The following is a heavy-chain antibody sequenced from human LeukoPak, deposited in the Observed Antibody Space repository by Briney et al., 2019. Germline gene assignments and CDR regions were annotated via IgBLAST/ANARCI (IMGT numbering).Heavy chain of an antibody. CDR1: RFTVSGNY. J-gene: IGHJ4*02. Sequence: GGSLRLSCASSRFTVSGNYMTWVRQAPGKGLEWVSVIYSDGGTYYADSVKGRFTISRDNSKNTLYLQMNGLRAEDTAVYYCAKDVIRVGTSHFDYWGQGTLVTVSS. D-gene: IGHD2/OR15-2a*01. V-gene: IGHV3-53*01. CDR2: IYSDGGT. CDR3: AKDVIRVGTSHFDY.